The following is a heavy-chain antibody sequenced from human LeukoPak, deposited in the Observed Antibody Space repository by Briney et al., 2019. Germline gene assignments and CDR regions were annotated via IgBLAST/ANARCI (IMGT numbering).Heavy chain of an antibody. CDR1: GGSISSSSYC. J-gene: IGHJ6*03. D-gene: IGHD1-26*01. Sequence: SETLSLTCTVSGGSISSSSYCWGWIRQPPGEGLEWIGSIYYSGSNYYNPSLTSPVTISPDTSKNQFSLKLSSVTAADTAVHYCARHGVGATPDYYYMDVWGKGTTVTVSS. V-gene: IGHV4-39*01. CDR2: IYYSGSN. CDR3: ARHGVGATPDYYYMDV.